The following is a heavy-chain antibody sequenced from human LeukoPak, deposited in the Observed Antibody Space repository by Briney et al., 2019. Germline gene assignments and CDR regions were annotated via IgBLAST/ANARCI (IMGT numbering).Heavy chain of an antibody. V-gene: IGHV4-39*01. CDR2: IYYSGST. CDR1: GGSISSSSYY. J-gene: IGHJ4*02. CDR3: ARALENYYGSGTYPDY. D-gene: IGHD3-10*01. Sequence: PSETLSLTCTVSGGSISSSSYYWGWIRQPPGKGLEWIGSIYYSGSTYYNPSLYSRVTISVDTSKNQFSPKLSSVTAADTGVYYCARALENYYGSGTYPDYWGQGTLVTVSS.